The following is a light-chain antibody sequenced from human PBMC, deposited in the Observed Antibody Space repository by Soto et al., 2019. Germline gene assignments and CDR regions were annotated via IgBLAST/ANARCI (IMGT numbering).Light chain of an antibody. CDR3: GSSVGSETFV. J-gene: IGLJ2*01. CDR2: EGR. V-gene: IGLV2-23*03. CDR1: SSDVGSHKL. Sequence: QSVLPQPASVSGSPGQSITISCIGTSSDVGSHKLVSWYQHLPGKAPKLMISEGRKRPTGVYNRFSCSKSGNTAALPSSGLHDEDEADYYCGSSVGSETFVVGEGTKLTV.